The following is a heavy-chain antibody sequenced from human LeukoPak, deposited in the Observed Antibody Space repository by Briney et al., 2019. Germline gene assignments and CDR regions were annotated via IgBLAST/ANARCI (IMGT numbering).Heavy chain of an antibody. CDR1: GGSISNYY. CDR2: IYHSGST. V-gene: IGHV4-59*12. D-gene: IGHD1-1*01. J-gene: IGHJ3*02. CDR3: AGDGTTVAFDI. Sequence: SETLSLTCTVSGGSISNYYWSWIRQPPGKGLEWIGYIYHSGSTYYNPSLKSRVTISVDRSKNQFSLKLSSVTAADTAVYYCAGDGTTVAFDIWGQGTMVTVSS.